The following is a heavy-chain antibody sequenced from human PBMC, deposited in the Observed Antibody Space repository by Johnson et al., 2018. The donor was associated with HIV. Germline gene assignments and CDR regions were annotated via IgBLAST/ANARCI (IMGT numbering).Heavy chain of an antibody. V-gene: IGHV3-23*01. D-gene: IGHD3-3*01. CDR3: AKSHLRILEWLPDDAFDI. J-gene: IGHJ3*02. CDR1: GFTFSSYA. Sequence: VQVLESGGGVVQPGRSLRLSCAASGFTFSSYAMSWVRQAPGKGLEWVSAVSGRRGSTYYADSVKGRSTISRDNSKNTLYLQINSLRAEDTAVSYCAKSHLRILEWLPDDAFDIWGQGKKVTVSS. CDR2: VSGRRGST.